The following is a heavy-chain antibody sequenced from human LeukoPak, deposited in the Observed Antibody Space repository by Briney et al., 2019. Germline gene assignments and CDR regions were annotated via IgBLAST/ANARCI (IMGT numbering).Heavy chain of an antibody. CDR3: ARGGIVVPAAPRAYYYGMDV. V-gene: IGHV4-59*01. D-gene: IGHD2-2*01. CDR1: GGSISSYY. CDR2: IYYSGST. J-gene: IGHJ6*02. Sequence: ASETLSLTCTVSGGSISSYYWSWIRQPPGKGLEWIGYIYYSGSTNYNPSLKSRVTISVDTSKNQFSLKLSSVTAADTAVYYCARGGIVVPAAPRAYYYGMDVWGQGTTVTVSS.